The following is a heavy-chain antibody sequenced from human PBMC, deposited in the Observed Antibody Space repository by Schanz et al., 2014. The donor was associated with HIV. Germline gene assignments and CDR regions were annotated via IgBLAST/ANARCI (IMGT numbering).Heavy chain of an antibody. Sequence: QVQLVESGGGVVQPGRSLRLSCAASGFTFSTYAFHWVRQAPGKGLEWVAAMWYDESHKGYADSVKGRFTISRDNAKNSLYLQMNRLRAEDTAVYYCASSYCGGDCFSRTFDYWGQGTLVTVSS. CDR1: GFTFSTYA. J-gene: IGHJ4*02. V-gene: IGHV3-33*08. CDR2: MWYDESHK. D-gene: IGHD2-21*02. CDR3: ASSYCGGDCFSRTFDY.